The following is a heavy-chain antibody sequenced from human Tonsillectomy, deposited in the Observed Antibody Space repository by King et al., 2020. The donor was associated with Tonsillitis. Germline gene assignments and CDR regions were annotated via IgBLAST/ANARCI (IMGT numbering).Heavy chain of an antibody. Sequence: VQLVESGGGLVQPGGSLRLSCAASGFTLSSYWMSWVRQAPGKGLEWVANIKEDGSEKHYVDSVKGRITISRDNAKNSLFLQMNSLRDEDTAVYYCARGGVYYDSSGYACAFDIWGQGTMVTVSS. D-gene: IGHD3-22*01. CDR2: IKEDGSEK. CDR3: ARGGVYYDSSGYACAFDI. CDR1: GFTLSSYW. V-gene: IGHV3-7*04. J-gene: IGHJ3*02.